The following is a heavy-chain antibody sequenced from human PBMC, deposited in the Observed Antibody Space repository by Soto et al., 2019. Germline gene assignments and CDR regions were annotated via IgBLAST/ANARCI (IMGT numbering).Heavy chain of an antibody. D-gene: IGHD6-19*01. CDR2: INYSGST. Sequence: PSENPSPTRPFSFCSLSRSGFYLGGVPPPPGKGLDWIGSINYSGSTYYNPSLQSRVSISVDASKNQFSLKVSSVTAADTGVYYCARRGYSSGWYYFDYWGQGSLVTVSS. V-gene: IGHV4-39*01. J-gene: IGHJ4*02. CDR3: ARRGYSSGWYYFDY. CDR1: FCSLSRSGFY.